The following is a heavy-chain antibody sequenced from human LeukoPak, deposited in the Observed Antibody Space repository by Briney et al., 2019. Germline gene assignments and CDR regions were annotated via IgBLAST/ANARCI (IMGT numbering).Heavy chain of an antibody. Sequence: PSGGSLRLSCAASGFTFSSYGMHWVRQAPGKGLEWVAVISYDGSNKYYADSVKGRFTISRDNSKNTLYLQMNSLRAEDTAVYYCAKTPVAYCGGDCGYYFDHWGQGTLVTVSS. CDR1: GFTFSSYG. J-gene: IGHJ4*02. V-gene: IGHV3-30*18. CDR3: AKTPVAYCGGDCGYYFDH. D-gene: IGHD2-21*02. CDR2: ISYDGSNK.